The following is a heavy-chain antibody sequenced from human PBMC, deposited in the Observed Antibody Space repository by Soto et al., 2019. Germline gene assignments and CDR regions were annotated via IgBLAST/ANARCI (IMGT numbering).Heavy chain of an antibody. CDR2: ISYDGSNK. CDR3: AKGGRIPTSSVDY. D-gene: IGHD2-2*01. Sequence: GGSLRLSCAASGFTFSSYAMHWVRQAPGKGLEWVAVISYDGSNKYYADSVKGRFTISRDNSKNTLYLQMNSLRAEDTAVYYCAKGGRIPTSSVDYWGQGTLVTVSS. CDR1: GFTFSSYA. J-gene: IGHJ4*02. V-gene: IGHV3-30-3*01.